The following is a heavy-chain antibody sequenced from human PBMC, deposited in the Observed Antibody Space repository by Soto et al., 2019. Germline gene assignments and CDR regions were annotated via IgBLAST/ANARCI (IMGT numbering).Heavy chain of an antibody. D-gene: IGHD6-19*01. CDR3: ASESKGIAVLEY. J-gene: IGHJ4*02. Sequence: EVQLVESGGGLVQPGGSLRLSCAASRFTFSTHWMNWVRQAPGKGLEWVANIKQDGSEKFYVDSVKGRFTISRDNAKNDMYLQMNSMRAEDTAVYYCASESKGIAVLEYWGQGTLVAVSS. V-gene: IGHV3-7*01. CDR1: RFTFSTHW. CDR2: IKQDGSEK.